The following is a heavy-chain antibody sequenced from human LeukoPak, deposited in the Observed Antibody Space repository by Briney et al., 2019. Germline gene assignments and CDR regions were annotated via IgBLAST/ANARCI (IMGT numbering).Heavy chain of an antibody. Sequence: PGGSLRLSCAASGFPFSTYAMSWVRQAPGMRLEWVSSISDGGDSTHYADSVEGRFTISRDSSKNTLYLQMNSLRAEDTAVYFCAKRGVVIRVILVGFHKEAYYFDSWGQGALVTVSS. J-gene: IGHJ4*02. D-gene: IGHD3-22*01. CDR1: GFPFSTYA. CDR2: ISDGGDST. CDR3: AKRGVVIRVILVGFHKEAYYFDS. V-gene: IGHV3-23*01.